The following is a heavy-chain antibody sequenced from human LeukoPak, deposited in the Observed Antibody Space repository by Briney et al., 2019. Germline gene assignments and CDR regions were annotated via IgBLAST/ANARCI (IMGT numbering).Heavy chain of an antibody. V-gene: IGHV3-7*01. CDR3: ARALADFWSGWDPQDYYYMDV. CDR2: INQDGSEK. D-gene: IGHD3-3*01. CDR1: GFTFSSYW. Sequence: GGSLRLSCAASGFTFSSYWMSWVRRAPGKGLEWVANINQDGSEKYYVDSMKGRFTISRDNAKNSLYLQMNSLRAEDTAVYYCARALADFWSGWDPQDYYYMDVWGKGTTVTVSS. J-gene: IGHJ6*03.